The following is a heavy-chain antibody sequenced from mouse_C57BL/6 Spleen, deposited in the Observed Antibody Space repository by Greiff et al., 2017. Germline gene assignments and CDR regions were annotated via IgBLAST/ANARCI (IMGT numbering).Heavy chain of an antibody. D-gene: IGHD1-1*01. Sequence: VHLVESGPGLVAPSQSLSITCTVSGFSLTSYGVSWVRQPPGKGLEWLGVIWGDGSTNYHSALISRLSISKDNSKSQVFLKLNSLQTDDTATYYCAKGTTVVATDAMDYWGQGTSVTVSS. V-gene: IGHV2-3*01. CDR2: IWGDGST. J-gene: IGHJ4*01. CDR3: AKGTTVVATDAMDY. CDR1: GFSLTSYG.